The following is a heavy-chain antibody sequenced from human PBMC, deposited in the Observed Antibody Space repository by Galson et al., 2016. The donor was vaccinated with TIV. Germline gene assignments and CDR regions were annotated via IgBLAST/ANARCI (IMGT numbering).Heavy chain of an antibody. J-gene: IGHJ6*02. Sequence: LSLTCAVSGDSIRSRNRWTWVRQAPGKGLEWIGDIYHTGSTYYNPSLKSRVTISVDTSNNHFSLKLTSVTAADTAVYYCARAPTPRGYYYSLTVWGRGTTVTVSS. D-gene: IGHD3-10*01. CDR3: ARAPTPRGYYYSLTV. CDR2: IYHTGST. V-gene: IGHV4-4*02. CDR1: GDSIRSRNR.